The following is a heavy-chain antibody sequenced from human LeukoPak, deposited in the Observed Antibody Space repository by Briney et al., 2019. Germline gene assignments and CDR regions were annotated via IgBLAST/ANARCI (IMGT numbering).Heavy chain of an antibody. Sequence: SETLSLTCTVSGGSLSSYYWSWIRQPPGKGLEWIGYVYYSGSTNYNPSLKSRVTISVDTSKNQFSLKLTSVTAADTAVYYCAGHVGSGSYYADSWGQGTLVTVSS. J-gene: IGHJ4*02. D-gene: IGHD1-26*01. CDR3: AGHVGSGSYYADS. CDR2: VYYSGST. CDR1: GGSLSSYY. V-gene: IGHV4-59*01.